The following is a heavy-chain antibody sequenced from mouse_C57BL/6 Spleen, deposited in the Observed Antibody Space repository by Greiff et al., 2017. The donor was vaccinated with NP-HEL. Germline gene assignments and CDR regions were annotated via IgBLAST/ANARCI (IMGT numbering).Heavy chain of an antibody. CDR2: ISSGSSTI. CDR3: ARGDYYGSSDFDY. J-gene: IGHJ2*01. V-gene: IGHV5-17*01. CDR1: GFTFSDYG. D-gene: IGHD1-1*01. Sequence: EVKVVESGGGLVKPGGSLKLSCAASGFTFSDYGMHWVRQAPEKGLEWVAYISSGSSTIYYADTVKGRFTISRDNAKNTLFLQMTSLRSEDTAMYYCARGDYYGSSDFDYWGQGTTLTVSS.